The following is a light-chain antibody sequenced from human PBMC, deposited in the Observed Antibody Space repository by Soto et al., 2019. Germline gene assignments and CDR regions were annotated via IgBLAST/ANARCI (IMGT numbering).Light chain of an antibody. CDR2: VAS. J-gene: IGKJ1*01. CDR3: LQDGRSPRT. CDR1: QSVDSIY. Sequence: EIVLTQSPGTLSFTAVKRSTLSFRASQSVDSIYLAWYQQKPGQSPRLLIYVASSRATGIPDRFSGSGSGTDFTLTISRVEAGDFALYYCLQDGRSPRTFGQGTKVDIK. V-gene: IGKV3-20*01.